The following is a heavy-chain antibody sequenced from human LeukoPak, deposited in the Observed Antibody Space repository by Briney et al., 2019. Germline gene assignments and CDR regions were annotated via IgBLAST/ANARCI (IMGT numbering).Heavy chain of an antibody. CDR3: ARDRSSSSEDDY. Sequence: SETLSLTCTVSGGSISSYYWSWIRQPPGKGLEWIGYIYYSGSTNYNPSLKSRLTISVDTSKNQFSLKLSSVTAADTAVYYCARDRSSSSEDDYWGQGTLVTVSS. V-gene: IGHV4-59*12. CDR2: IYYSGST. CDR1: GGSISSYY. D-gene: IGHD6-6*01. J-gene: IGHJ4*02.